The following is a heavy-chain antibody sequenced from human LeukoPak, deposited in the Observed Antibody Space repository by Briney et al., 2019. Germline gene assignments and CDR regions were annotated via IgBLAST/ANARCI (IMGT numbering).Heavy chain of an antibody. D-gene: IGHD5-24*01. CDR1: GGTFSSYA. J-gene: IGHJ4*02. Sequence: SVKVSCKASGGTFSSYAISWVRQAPGQGLEWMGGIIPIFGTANYAQKFQGRVTITADKSTSTAYMELSSLRSEDTAVYYCARRDGYTAEFDYWGQGTLVTVSS. V-gene: IGHV1-69*06. CDR3: ARRDGYTAEFDY. CDR2: IIPIFGTA.